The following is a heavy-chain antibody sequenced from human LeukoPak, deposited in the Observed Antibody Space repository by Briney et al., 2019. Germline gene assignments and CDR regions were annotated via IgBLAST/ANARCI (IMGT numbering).Heavy chain of an antibody. Sequence: ASVKVSCKASGYTFTSYYMHWVRQAPGQGLEWMGILNPSGGSTSYAQKFQGRVTITSDTSTRTVYIELSSLRYRDTAVYYCPRGITIFGVVNYWVRGTLVSVSS. J-gene: IGHJ4*02. CDR1: GYTFTSYY. CDR2: LNPSGGST. D-gene: IGHD3-3*01. CDR3: PRGITIFGVVNY. V-gene: IGHV1-46*03.